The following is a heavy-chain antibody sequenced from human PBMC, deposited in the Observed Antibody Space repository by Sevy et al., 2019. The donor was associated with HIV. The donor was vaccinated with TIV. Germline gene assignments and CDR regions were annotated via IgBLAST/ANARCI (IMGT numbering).Heavy chain of an antibody. Sequence: GGSLRLSCAASGFTFSSYAMSWVRQAPGKGLEWVSGFSGSGGSTKYADSVKGRFTISRDNSKNTLYLQMNSLRAEDTAVYYCAKARTVTIVDYWGQGTLVTVSS. CDR1: GFTFSSYA. D-gene: IGHD4-17*01. CDR3: AKARTVTIVDY. V-gene: IGHV3-23*01. J-gene: IGHJ4*02. CDR2: FSGSGGST.